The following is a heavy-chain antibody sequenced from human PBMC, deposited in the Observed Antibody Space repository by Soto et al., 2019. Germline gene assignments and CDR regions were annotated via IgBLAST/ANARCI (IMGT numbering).Heavy chain of an antibody. D-gene: IGHD6-6*01. V-gene: IGHV3-33*01. CDR1: GFTFSSYG. J-gene: IGHJ4*02. Sequence: QVQLVESGGGVVQPGRSLRLSCAASGFTFSSYGMHWVRQAPGKGLEWVAVIWYDGSNKYYADSVKGRFTISRDNSKNTLYLQMNSLRAEDTAVYYCARGKEQLEYYFDYWGQGTLVTVSS. CDR2: IWYDGSNK. CDR3: ARGKEQLEYYFDY.